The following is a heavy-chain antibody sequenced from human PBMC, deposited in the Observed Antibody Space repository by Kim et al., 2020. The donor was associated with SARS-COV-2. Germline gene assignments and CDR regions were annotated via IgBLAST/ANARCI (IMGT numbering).Heavy chain of an antibody. CDR1: GGSISSYY. CDR3: AREVTTAHWFDP. CDR2: IYYSGST. Sequence: SETLSLTCTVSGGSISSYYWSWIRQPPGKGLEWIGYIYYSGSTNYNPSLKSRVTISVDTSKNQFSLKLSSVTAADTAVYYCAREVTTAHWFDPWGQGTLGTVSS. D-gene: IGHD4-17*01. V-gene: IGHV4-59*13. J-gene: IGHJ5*02.